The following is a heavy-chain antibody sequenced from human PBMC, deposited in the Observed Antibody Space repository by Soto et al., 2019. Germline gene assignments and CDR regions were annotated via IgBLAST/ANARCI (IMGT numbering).Heavy chain of an antibody. Sequence: ASVKVSCKASGYTFTSYGISWVRQAPGQGLEWMGWISAYNGNTNYAQKLQGRVTMTTDTSTSTAYMELRSLRSDDTAVYYCASLSMVRGVIPYYYGMDVWGQGTTVTVSS. CDR2: ISAYNGNT. CDR3: ASLSMVRGVIPYYYGMDV. V-gene: IGHV1-18*01. CDR1: GYTFTSYG. D-gene: IGHD3-10*01. J-gene: IGHJ6*02.